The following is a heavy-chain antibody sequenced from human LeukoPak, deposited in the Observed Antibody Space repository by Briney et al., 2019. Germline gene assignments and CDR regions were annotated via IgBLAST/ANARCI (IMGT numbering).Heavy chain of an antibody. Sequence: PSETLSLTCTVSGGSISSYYWSWIRHPPGKGLEWIGYIYYSGSTNYNPSLKSRVTISVDTSKNQFSLKLSSVTAADTAVYYCARGDYYDSSGYYPFDYWGQGTLVTVSS. CDR3: ARGDYYDSSGYYPFDY. CDR1: GGSISSYY. CDR2: IYYSGST. D-gene: IGHD3-22*01. J-gene: IGHJ4*02. V-gene: IGHV4-59*13.